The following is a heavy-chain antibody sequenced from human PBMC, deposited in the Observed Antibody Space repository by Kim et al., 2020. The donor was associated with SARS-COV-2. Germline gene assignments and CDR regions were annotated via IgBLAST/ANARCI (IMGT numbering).Heavy chain of an antibody. CDR1: GGSISSVDYS. V-gene: IGHV4-30-2*01. Sequence: SETLSLTCAVSGGSISSVDYSWNWIRQPPGKGLEWIGYIYHSGGTYYNPSLKSRVTISVDRSKNQFPLKLSPVTAADTAVYYCARGESGSFDYWGQGTLVTLSS. CDR3: ARGESGSFDY. J-gene: IGHJ4*02. D-gene: IGHD1-26*01. CDR2: IYHSGGT.